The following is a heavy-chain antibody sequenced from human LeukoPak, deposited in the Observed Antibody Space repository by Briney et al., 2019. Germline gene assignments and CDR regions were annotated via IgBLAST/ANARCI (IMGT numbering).Heavy chain of an antibody. V-gene: IGHV3-7*01. D-gene: IGHD5-12*01. J-gene: IGHJ4*02. CDR3: VRDGGVSGYDLLDY. Sequence: PGGSLRLSCAASGFIFSNYWMSWVRPAPGKGLEWVAHINQDGSEEHYMDSVKGRFIISRDNAKNSLSLQMDSLRAEDTAVYYCVRDGGVSGYDLLDYWGQGTLVTVSS. CDR1: GFIFSNYW. CDR2: INQDGSEE.